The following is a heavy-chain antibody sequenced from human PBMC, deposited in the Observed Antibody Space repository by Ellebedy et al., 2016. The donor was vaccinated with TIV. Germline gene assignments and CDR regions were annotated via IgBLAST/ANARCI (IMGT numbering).Heavy chain of an antibody. D-gene: IGHD1-20*01. CDR2: IYYSGST. V-gene: IGHV4-59*01. CDR3: ARVLTGTLDY. J-gene: IGHJ4*02. Sequence: GSLRLSXTVSGCSFSNYYWSWIRQPPGKGLEWIGDIYYSGSTNYNPSLKSRVTISVDTSKNQFSLKLSSVTAADTAVYYCARVLTGTLDYWGQGTLVTVSS. CDR1: GCSFSNYY.